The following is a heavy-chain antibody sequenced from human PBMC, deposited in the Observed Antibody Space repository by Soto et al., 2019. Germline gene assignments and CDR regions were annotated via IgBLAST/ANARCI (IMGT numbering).Heavy chain of an antibody. V-gene: IGHV1-3*01. J-gene: IGHJ4*02. D-gene: IGHD6-19*01. CDR3: ARAVAVAADFDY. CDR1: GGTFSIYA. Sequence: ASVKVSCTASGGTFSIYAISWVRQAPGQRLEWMGWINADNGNTKYSQKFQGRVTITRDTSASTAYMKLSSLRSEDTAVYYCARAVAVAADFDYWGQGTLVTVSS. CDR2: INADNGNT.